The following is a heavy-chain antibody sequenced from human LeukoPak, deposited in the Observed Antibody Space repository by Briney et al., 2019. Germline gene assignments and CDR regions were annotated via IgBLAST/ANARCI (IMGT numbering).Heavy chain of an antibody. D-gene: IGHD3-16*01. J-gene: IGHJ4*02. CDR3: ARDGSYVSAFDY. CDR1: GFTFSSYA. Sequence: GGSLRLSCAASGFTFSSYAMSWVRQAPGKGLEWVSAISGSGGSTYYADSVKGRFTISRDNSKNSLYLQMNSLRAEDTAVYYCARDGSYVSAFDYWGQGTLVTVSS. CDR2: ISGSGGST. V-gene: IGHV3-23*01.